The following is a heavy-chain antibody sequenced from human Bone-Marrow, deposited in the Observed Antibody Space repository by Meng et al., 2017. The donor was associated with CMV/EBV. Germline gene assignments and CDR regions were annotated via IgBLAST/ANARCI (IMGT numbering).Heavy chain of an antibody. CDR2: IIPILGIA. Sequence: SVKVSCKASGGTFSSYAISWVRQAPGQGLEWMGGIIPILGIANYAQKFQGRVTITADKSTSTAYMELSSLRSEDTAVYYCARDLNYDFWSGYYPLYYYYGMDVWGQGTTVTVSS. CDR1: GGTFSSYA. CDR3: ARDLNYDFWSGYYPLYYYYGMDV. J-gene: IGHJ6*01. D-gene: IGHD3-3*01. V-gene: IGHV1-69*10.